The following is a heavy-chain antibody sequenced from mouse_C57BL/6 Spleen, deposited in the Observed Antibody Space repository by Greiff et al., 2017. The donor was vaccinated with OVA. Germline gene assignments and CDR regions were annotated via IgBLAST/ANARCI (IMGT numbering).Heavy chain of an antibody. D-gene: IGHD2-4*01. CDR2: INPNNGGT. V-gene: IGHV1-26*01. J-gene: IGHJ1*03. Sequence: VQLQQSGPELVKPGASVKISCKASGYTFTDYYMNWVKQSHGKSLEWIGDINPNNGGTSYNQKFKGKATLTVDKSSSTAYMELRSLTSEDSAVYYCARDDYDWYFDVWGTGTTVTVSS. CDR3: ARDDYDWYFDV. CDR1: GYTFTDYY.